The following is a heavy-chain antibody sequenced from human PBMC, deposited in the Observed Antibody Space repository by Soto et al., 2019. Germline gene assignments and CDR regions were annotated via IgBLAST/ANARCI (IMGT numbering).Heavy chain of an antibody. CDR1: GGSISSYY. CDR2: IYYSGST. Sequence: SETLSLTCTVSGGSISSYYWSWIRQPPGKGLEWIGYIYYSGSTNYNPSLKSRVTISVDTSKNQFSLKLSSVTAADTAVYYCARRESSNRAAAGTGVDNWFDPWGQGTLVTVSS. CDR3: ARRESSNRAAAGTGVDNWFDP. D-gene: IGHD6-13*01. J-gene: IGHJ5*02. V-gene: IGHV4-59*08.